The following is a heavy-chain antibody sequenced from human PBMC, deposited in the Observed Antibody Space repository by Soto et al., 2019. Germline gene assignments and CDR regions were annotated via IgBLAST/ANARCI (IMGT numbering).Heavy chain of an antibody. D-gene: IGHD3-22*01. CDR3: TTVSHNSSYCHDY. Sequence: EVQLVESGGGLVKPGGSLRLSCTASGFTLSDAWISCVRQAPGKGLEWVGRIKTKTDGGTRDYAAPVNGRFIFSRDDSKNTLYLQMNSLKTEDTAVYYCTTVSHNSSYCHDYWGQGTLVTVSS. J-gene: IGHJ4*02. V-gene: IGHV3-15*01. CDR1: GFTLSDAW. CDR2: IKTKTDGGTR.